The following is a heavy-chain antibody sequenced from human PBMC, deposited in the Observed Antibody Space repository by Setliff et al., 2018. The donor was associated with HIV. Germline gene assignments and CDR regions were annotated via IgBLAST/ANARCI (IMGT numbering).Heavy chain of an antibody. Sequence: SETLSLTCTGSGISISSGGYYWSWIRQPPGKGLEWIGEINRSGSTNYNMSLWSRVTISLDASRNQFSLELISVTAADTAVYYCARGPGTTSIDYWAQGTLVTVSS. CDR2: INRSGST. CDR1: GISISSGGYY. CDR3: ARGPGTTSIDY. D-gene: IGHD1-26*01. V-gene: IGHV4-30-2*01. J-gene: IGHJ4*02.